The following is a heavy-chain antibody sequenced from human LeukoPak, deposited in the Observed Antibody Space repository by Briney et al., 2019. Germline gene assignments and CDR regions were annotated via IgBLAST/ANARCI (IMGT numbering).Heavy chain of an antibody. CDR1: GYSFTSYW. CDR3: ARLTFGEYDAFDI. J-gene: IGHJ3*02. CDR2: IYPGDSDT. Sequence: GESLKISCKGSGYSFTSYWIGWVRQMPGKGLEWMGIIYPGDSDTRYSPSFQGQVTISADKSISTAYLQWSGLKASDTAMYYCARLTFGEYDAFDIWGQGTMVTVSS. D-gene: IGHD3-10*01. V-gene: IGHV5-51*01.